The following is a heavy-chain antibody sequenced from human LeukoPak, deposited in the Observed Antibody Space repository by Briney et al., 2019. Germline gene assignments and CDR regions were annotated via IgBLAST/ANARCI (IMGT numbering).Heavy chain of an antibody. Sequence: GGSLRLSCAASGFTFSSYSMNWVRQAPGKGLEWVSSISSSSSYVYYADSVKGRFTISRDNAKNSLYLQMNSLRAEDTAVYYCARGPASYYGDYEVYWGQGTLVTVSS. V-gene: IGHV3-21*01. CDR2: ISSSSSYV. CDR1: GFTFSSYS. J-gene: IGHJ4*02. CDR3: ARGPASYYGDYEVY. D-gene: IGHD4-17*01.